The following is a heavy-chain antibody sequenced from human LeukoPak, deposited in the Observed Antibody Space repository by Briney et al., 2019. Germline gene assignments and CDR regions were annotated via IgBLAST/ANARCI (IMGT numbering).Heavy chain of an antibody. CDR2: INHSGST. CDR3: ARILTYATVTTSRMDTHDY. V-gene: IGHV4-34*01. Sequence: PSVTLPLPCGVYGVSFCVYYWSWIRQPPVQGLEWMGEINHSGSTNYNPSLKSRVTISVDTSKNQFSLKLSSVTAADTAVYYCARILTYATVTTSRMDTHDYWGQGTLVTVSS. J-gene: IGHJ4*02. D-gene: IGHD4-17*01. CDR1: GVSFCVYY.